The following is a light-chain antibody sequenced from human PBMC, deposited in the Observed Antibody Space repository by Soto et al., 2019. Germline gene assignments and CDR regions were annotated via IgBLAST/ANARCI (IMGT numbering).Light chain of an antibody. V-gene: IGKV3D-15*01. Sequence: EIVMTQSPVTLSVSPGERATLSCRASQSVSINLAWYQQKPGQAPRPLIYDASTRATGVPARFSGSGSGTEFTLTISSLQSKDFAVYYCQQYNNWHPLTFGGGTKV. CDR1: QSVSIN. CDR3: QQYNNWHPLT. J-gene: IGKJ4*01. CDR2: DAS.